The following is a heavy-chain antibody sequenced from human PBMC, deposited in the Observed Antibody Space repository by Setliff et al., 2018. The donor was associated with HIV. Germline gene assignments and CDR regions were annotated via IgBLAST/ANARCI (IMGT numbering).Heavy chain of an antibody. J-gene: IGHJ6*02. D-gene: IGHD3-10*01. Sequence: ASVKVSCKASGYTFTAYYIHWVRQAPGQGLEWMGWINPYSGGTNYAQNFQGWVTMTRDTSISTAYMELSRLRSDDTAVYYCARNFGLRPSGKYYYYYGMDIWGQGTTVAASS. V-gene: IGHV1-2*04. CDR2: INPYSGGT. CDR1: GYTFTAYY. CDR3: ARNFGLRPSGKYYYYYGMDI.